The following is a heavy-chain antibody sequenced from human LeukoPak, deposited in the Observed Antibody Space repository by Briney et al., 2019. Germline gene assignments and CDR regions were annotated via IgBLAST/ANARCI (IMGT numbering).Heavy chain of an antibody. J-gene: IGHJ6*02. V-gene: IGHV6-1*01. Sequence: SQTLSLTCAISGDSVSSNSVAWNWIRQTPSRGLEWLGRTYYRSKWYNDYAVSVKSRITINPDTSKNQLSLQLNSVAPEDTAVYYCARAVYFGSGSSYYNGMDVWGQGTTVTVSS. CDR3: ARAVYFGSGSSYYNGMDV. D-gene: IGHD3-10*01. CDR1: GDSVSSNSVA. CDR2: TYYRSKWYN.